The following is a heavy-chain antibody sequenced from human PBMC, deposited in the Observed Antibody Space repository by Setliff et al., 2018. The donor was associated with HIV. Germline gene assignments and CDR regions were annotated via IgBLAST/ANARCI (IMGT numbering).Heavy chain of an antibody. CDR3: TRDIGGIDSY. J-gene: IGHJ4*02. V-gene: IGHV3-74*01. D-gene: IGHD3-10*01. CDR2: INEQGGIT. CDR1: GFIFKTYW. Sequence: PSETLSLTCTASGFIFKTYWMHWVRQVPGKGLVWVSRINEQGGITDYADSVKGRFTISRDNAKNTLYLQMHSLRAEDTAIYYCTRDIGGIDSYWGQGAMVTAPQ.